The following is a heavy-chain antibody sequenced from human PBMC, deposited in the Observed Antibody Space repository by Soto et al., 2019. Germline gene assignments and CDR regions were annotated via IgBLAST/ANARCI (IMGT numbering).Heavy chain of an antibody. Sequence: LSLTCAVDGGSFSGYYWSWIRQPPGKGLEWIGEINHSGSTNYNPSLKSRVTISVDTSKNQFSLKLSSVTAADTAVYYCARVVDGCSSTSCYRPVMDVWGQGTTVTVSS. CDR2: INHSGST. CDR1: GGSFSGYY. V-gene: IGHV4-34*01. CDR3: ARVVDGCSSTSCYRPVMDV. J-gene: IGHJ6*02. D-gene: IGHD2-2*01.